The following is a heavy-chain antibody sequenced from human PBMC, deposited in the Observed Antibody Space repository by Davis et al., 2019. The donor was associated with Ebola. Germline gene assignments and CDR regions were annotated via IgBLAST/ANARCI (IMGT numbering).Heavy chain of an antibody. J-gene: IGHJ4*02. Sequence: PGGSLRLSCSASGFTSSSYAMHWVRQAPGKGLEYVSAISSNGGSTYYADSVKGRFTISRDNSKNTLYLQMSSLRAEDTAVYYCVKGSSGYHDYFDYWGQGTLVTVSS. CDR1: GFTSSSYA. V-gene: IGHV3-64D*08. D-gene: IGHD3-22*01. CDR2: ISSNGGST. CDR3: VKGSSGYHDYFDY.